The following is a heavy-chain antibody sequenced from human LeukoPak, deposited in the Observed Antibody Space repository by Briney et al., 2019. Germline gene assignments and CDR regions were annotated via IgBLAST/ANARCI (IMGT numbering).Heavy chain of an antibody. V-gene: IGHV1-18*04. CDR1: GYTFSSYG. Sequence: ASVKVSCKASGYTFSSYGISWVRQAPGQGLEWMGWISAYNGDTNYAQKLQGRVTIATDTSTSTAYMELRSLRSDDTAMYYCARISEYQLLWYFDYWGQGTLVTVSS. D-gene: IGHD2-2*01. CDR3: ARISEYQLLWYFDY. CDR2: ISAYNGDT. J-gene: IGHJ4*02.